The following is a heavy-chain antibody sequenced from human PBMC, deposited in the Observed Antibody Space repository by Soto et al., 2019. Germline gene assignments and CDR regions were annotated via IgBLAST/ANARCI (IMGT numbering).Heavy chain of an antibody. CDR1: GYTFNTYY. CDR3: ARAIARDGSSWYRGGYDS. CDR2: INPDTGGT. Sequence: QVRLLQSGAEVKKSGASVKVSCKASGYTFNTYYIHWMRQAPGQGLEWMGWINPDTGGTDYAQKLQGWVTMTRDTSITTVYMELASLKIDDTAVYYCARAIARDGSSWYRGGYDSWGQGTLVTV. D-gene: IGHD6-13*01. V-gene: IGHV1-2*04. J-gene: IGHJ4*02.